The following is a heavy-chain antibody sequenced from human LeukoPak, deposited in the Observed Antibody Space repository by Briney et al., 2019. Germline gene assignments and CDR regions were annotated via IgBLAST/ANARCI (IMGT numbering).Heavy chain of an antibody. CDR3: ARSGVWSKGPDY. Sequence: GGSLRLSCAASGFTFSDYYMSWIRQAPGKGLEWVSYISSSGSTIYYADSVKGRFTVSRNNAKNSLYLQMNSLRAGDTAVYYCARSGVWSKGPDYWGQGTLVTVSS. V-gene: IGHV3-11*04. CDR1: GFTFSDYY. CDR2: ISSSGSTI. J-gene: IGHJ4*02. D-gene: IGHD1-26*01.